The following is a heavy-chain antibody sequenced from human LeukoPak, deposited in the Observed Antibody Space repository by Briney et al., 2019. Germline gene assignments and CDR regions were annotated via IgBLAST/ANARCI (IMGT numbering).Heavy chain of an antibody. J-gene: IGHJ3*02. CDR3: ARSGGSGRFPAAGDAFDI. V-gene: IGHV5-51*01. Sequence: GESLKISCKGSGYSFTSYWIGWVRQVPGKGLEWMGIIYPGDSDTRYSPSFQGQVTISADKSISTAYLQWSSLKASDTAMYYCARSGGSGRFPAAGDAFDIWGQGTMVTVSS. CDR2: IYPGDSDT. D-gene: IGHD6-19*01. CDR1: GYSFTSYW.